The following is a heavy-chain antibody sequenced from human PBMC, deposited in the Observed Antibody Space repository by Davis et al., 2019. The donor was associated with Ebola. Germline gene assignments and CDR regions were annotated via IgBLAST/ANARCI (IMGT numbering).Heavy chain of an antibody. CDR3: ARGDWNDVPTV. D-gene: IGHD1-1*01. V-gene: IGHV1-46*01. J-gene: IGHJ4*02. CDR2: LHPGADIT. Sequence: ASVKVSCKASGYSFTSYYMHWLRQAPGQGPEWMGTLHPGADITVNAQKFQGRVTMTKVTSTTTVYMELSSLRSDDTAVYYCARGDWNDVPTVWGQGTLVTVSS. CDR1: GYSFTSYY.